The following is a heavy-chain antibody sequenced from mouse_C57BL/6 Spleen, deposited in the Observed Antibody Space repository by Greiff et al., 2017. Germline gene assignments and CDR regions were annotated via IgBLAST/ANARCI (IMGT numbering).Heavy chain of an antibody. Sequence: EVQLQQSGPELVKPGASVKISCKASGYSFTDYNMNWVKQSNGKSLEWIGVINPNYGTTSYNQKFKGKATLTVDQSSSTAYMHLNSLTSEDSAVYYWARLGHYYGSSHWYFDVWGTGTTVTVSS. CDR2: INPNYGTT. CDR3: ARLGHYYGSSHWYFDV. J-gene: IGHJ1*03. V-gene: IGHV1-39*01. CDR1: GYSFTDYN. D-gene: IGHD1-1*01.